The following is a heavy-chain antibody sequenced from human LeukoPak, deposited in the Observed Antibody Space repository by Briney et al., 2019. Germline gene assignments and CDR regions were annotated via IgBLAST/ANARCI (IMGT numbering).Heavy chain of an antibody. CDR3: ARDRAYYYGSGSSYFDY. Sequence: SETLSLTCTVSGVSIGSYYWSWIRQPAGKGLEWIGRIYTSGSTNYNPSLKSRVTISVDTSKNQFSLKLSSVTAADTAVYYCARDRAYYYGSGSSYFDYWGQGTLVTVSS. D-gene: IGHD3-10*01. J-gene: IGHJ4*02. V-gene: IGHV4-4*07. CDR2: IYTSGST. CDR1: GVSIGSYY.